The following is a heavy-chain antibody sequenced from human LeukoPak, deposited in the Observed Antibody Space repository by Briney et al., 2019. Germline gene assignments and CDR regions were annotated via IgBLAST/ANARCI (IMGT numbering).Heavy chain of an antibody. CDR2: IYYSGTT. J-gene: IGHJ4*02. CDR3: AKEGLSDPENDY. Sequence: SETLSLTCTVSGGSISSSRYHWGWIRQPPGKGLEWIASIYYSGTTYYNPSLQSRVTISLDTSKNQVSLKLSSVTAADTAVYYCAKEGLSDPENDYWGQGTLVTVSS. CDR1: GGSISSSRYH. V-gene: IGHV4-39*02.